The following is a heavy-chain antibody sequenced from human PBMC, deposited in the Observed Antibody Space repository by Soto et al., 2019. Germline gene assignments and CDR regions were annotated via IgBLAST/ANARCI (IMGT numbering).Heavy chain of an antibody. CDR3: ARASSSYYYYYMDV. J-gene: IGHJ6*03. CDR1: GYTFTSYD. CDR2: MNPNSGNT. D-gene: IGHD6-6*01. Sequence: ASVKVSCKAAGYTFTSYDINWVRQATGQGLEWMGWMNPNSGNTGYAQKFQGRVTMTRNTSISTAYMELSSLRSEDTAVYYCARASSSYYYYYMDVWGKGTTVTVSS. V-gene: IGHV1-8*01.